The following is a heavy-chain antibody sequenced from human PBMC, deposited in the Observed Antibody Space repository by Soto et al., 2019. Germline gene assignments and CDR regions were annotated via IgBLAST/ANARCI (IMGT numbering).Heavy chain of an antibody. J-gene: IGHJ4*02. V-gene: IGHV3-11*01. CDR2: ISSSGRTI. CDR3: ARDQATYYDFWSAYYIY. Sequence: QVQLVESGGGLVKPGGSLRLSCAASGFTFSNYYMSWIRQAPGKGLEWVSYISSSGRTIYYADSVKGRFTISRDNAKNSLYLQMNSLRAEDTAVYYCARDQATYYDFWSAYYIYWGQGTLVTVSS. CDR1: GFTFSNYY. D-gene: IGHD3-3*01.